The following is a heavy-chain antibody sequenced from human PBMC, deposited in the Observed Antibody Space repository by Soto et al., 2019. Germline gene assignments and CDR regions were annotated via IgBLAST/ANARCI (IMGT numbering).Heavy chain of an antibody. J-gene: IGHJ4*02. V-gene: IGHV3-23*01. CDR1: GFTFSSYA. CDR2: ISGSGGST. Sequence: GGSLRLSCAASGFTFSSYAMSWVRQAPGKGLEWVSAISGSGGSTYYADSVEGRFTISRDNSKNTLYLQMNSLRAEDTAVYYCAKDSIDYDILTGYYLSGYWGQGTLVTVSS. CDR3: AKDSIDYDILTGYYLSGY. D-gene: IGHD3-9*01.